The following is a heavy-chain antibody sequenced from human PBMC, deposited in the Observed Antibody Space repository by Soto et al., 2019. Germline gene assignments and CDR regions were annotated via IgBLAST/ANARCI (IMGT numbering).Heavy chain of an antibody. CDR2: ISAYNGNT. D-gene: IGHD2-2*01. CDR1: GYTFTSYG. Sequence: ASVKVSCKASGYTFTSYGISWVRQAPGQGLEWMGWISAYNGNTNYAQKLQGRVTMTTDTSTSTAYMELRSLRSDDTAVYFCARGSRYCSSTSGYWHWGQGTLVTVS. CDR3: ARGSRYCSSTSGYWH. V-gene: IGHV1-18*01. J-gene: IGHJ4*02.